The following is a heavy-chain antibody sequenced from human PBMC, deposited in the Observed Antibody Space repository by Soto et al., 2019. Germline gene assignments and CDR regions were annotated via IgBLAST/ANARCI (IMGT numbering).Heavy chain of an antibody. J-gene: IGHJ5*02. CDR1: GFTVSSNY. D-gene: IGHD6-6*01. CDR3: ARAWWSSSRWFDP. V-gene: IGHV3-53*01. Sequence: EVQLVESGGGLIQPGGSLRLSCEVTGFTVSSNYMSWVRQAPGKGLEWVSVIYSGGTTYSADSVKGRFTISRDDSKNTLYLQRNSLRAEDTAVYYGARAWWSSSRWFDPWGQGTLVTFSS. CDR2: IYSGGTT.